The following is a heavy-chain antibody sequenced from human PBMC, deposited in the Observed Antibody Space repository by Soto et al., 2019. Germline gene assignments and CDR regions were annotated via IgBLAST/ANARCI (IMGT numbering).Heavy chain of an antibody. J-gene: IGHJ2*01. D-gene: IGHD6-13*01. CDR3: ARVSSSWYGRYFDL. CDR2: ISSSSSYI. CDR1: GFTFSSYS. V-gene: IGHV3-21*01. Sequence: EVQLVESGGGLVKPGGSLRLSCAASGFTFSSYSMNWVRQAPGKGLEWVSSISSSSSYIYYADSVKGRFTISRDNAKNSLYLQMNSLRAEDTAVYYCARVSSSWYGRYFDLWGRGTLVTVSS.